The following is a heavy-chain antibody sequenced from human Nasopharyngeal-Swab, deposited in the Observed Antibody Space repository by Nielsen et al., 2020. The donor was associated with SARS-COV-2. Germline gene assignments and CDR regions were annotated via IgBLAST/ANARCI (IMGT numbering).Heavy chain of an antibody. J-gene: IGHJ6*03. CDR2: INHSGST. Sequence: SETLSLTCAVYGGSFSGYYWSWIRQPPGKGLEWIGEINHSGSTNYNPSLKSRVTISVDTSKNQFSLKLSSVTAADTAVYCCARGTQIYSSGYSYYYYMDVWGKGTTVTVSS. CDR1: GGSFSGYY. CDR3: ARGTQIYSSGYSYYYYMDV. V-gene: IGHV4-34*01. D-gene: IGHD3-22*01.